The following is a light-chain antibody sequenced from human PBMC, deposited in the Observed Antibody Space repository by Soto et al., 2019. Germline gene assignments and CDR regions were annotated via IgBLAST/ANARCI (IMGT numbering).Light chain of an antibody. CDR3: QQYDNLLLT. J-gene: IGKJ4*01. Sequence: DIQMTQSPSSLSASVGDRVIITCQASQDIRHYLNWYQQKPGKAPQLLIYDASSLETGVPSRFSGRGSGTDFTFTISSLQPEDTATYYCQQYDNLLLTFGGGTKVEIK. CDR1: QDIRHY. CDR2: DAS. V-gene: IGKV1-33*01.